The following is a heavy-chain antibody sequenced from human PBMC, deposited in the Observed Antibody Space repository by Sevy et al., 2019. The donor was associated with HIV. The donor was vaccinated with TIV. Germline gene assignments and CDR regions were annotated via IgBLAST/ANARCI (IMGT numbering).Heavy chain of an antibody. J-gene: IGHJ4*02. CDR2: INVGNGNT. CDR1: GYTFTNYD. CDR3: ARGEFCSASSCYSEFFDY. D-gene: IGHD2-15*01. Sequence: ASVKVSCKASGYTFTNYDIHWVRHAPGEKLEWMGRINVGNGNTLSQKFQDRATFTRDTSASTAYMQLSSLRSEDTAVYYCARGEFCSASSCYSEFFDYWGQGALVTVSS. V-gene: IGHV1-3*01.